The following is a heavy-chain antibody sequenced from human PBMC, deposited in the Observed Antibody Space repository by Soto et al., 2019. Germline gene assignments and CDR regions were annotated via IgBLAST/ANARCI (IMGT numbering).Heavy chain of an antibody. V-gene: IGHV3-30*18. CDR2: ISYDGSNK. CDR3: AKTVVPAASTLGDFYYGMDV. D-gene: IGHD2-2*01. Sequence: PWGSLRISCASSVFTFSSYGMHWVRQAPGKGLDRVAVISYDGSNKYYADSVKGRFTISRDTSKNTLYLQMNSLRAEDSAVYYCAKTVVPAASTLGDFYYGMDVWGQGTTVTVSS. CDR1: VFTFSSYG. J-gene: IGHJ6*01.